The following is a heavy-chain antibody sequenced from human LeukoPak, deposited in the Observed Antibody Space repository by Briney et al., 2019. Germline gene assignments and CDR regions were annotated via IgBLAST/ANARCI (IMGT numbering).Heavy chain of an antibody. V-gene: IGHV4-4*07. CDR2: IYTSGST. CDR1: GGSISSYY. CDR3: ASGLRPYGMDV. Sequence: SETLSLTCTVSGGSISSYYWSWIRHPAGKGLEWIGRIYTSGSTNYNPSLKSRVTMSVDTSKNQFSLKLSSVTAADTAVYYCASGLRPYGMDVWGQGTTVTVSS. J-gene: IGHJ6*02. D-gene: IGHD3/OR15-3a*01.